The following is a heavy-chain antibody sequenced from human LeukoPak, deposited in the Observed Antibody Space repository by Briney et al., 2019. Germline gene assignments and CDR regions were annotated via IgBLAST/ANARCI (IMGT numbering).Heavy chain of an antibody. CDR1: GFTVSSNY. Sequence: PGGFLRLSCAASGFTVSSNYMSWVRQAPGKGLEWVSVIYSGGSTYYADSVKGRFTISRDNSKNTLYLRMNSLRAEDTAVYYCARVEWFGEFLDAFDIWGQGTMVTVSS. D-gene: IGHD3-10*01. CDR3: ARVEWFGEFLDAFDI. V-gene: IGHV3-53*01. J-gene: IGHJ3*02. CDR2: IYSGGST.